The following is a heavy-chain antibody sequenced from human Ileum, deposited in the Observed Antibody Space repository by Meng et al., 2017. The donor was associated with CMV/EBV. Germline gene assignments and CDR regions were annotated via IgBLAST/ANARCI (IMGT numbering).Heavy chain of an antibody. CDR3: ARVSGIIIGAGGIVRYFDY. V-gene: IGHV1-2*02. Sequence: ASVKVSCKASGYTFTGYYMHWVRQAPGQGREWMGWINPNSDDTNYAQKFQGRVTMTRDTSISTSYMELSRLTSDDTAVYYCARVSGIIIGAGGIVRYFDYWGQGTLVTVSS. CDR2: INPNSDDT. D-gene: IGHD2-8*02. J-gene: IGHJ4*02. CDR1: GYTFTGYY.